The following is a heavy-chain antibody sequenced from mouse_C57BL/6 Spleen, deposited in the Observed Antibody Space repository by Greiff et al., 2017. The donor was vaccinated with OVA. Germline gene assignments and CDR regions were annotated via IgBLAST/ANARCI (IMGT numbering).Heavy chain of an antibody. CDR2: INPNYGTT. Sequence: EVQLQQSGPELVKPGASVKISCKASGYHLTDYNTPWVKQSNGKSLEWIGVINPNYGTTSYNQKFKGKATLTVDQSSSTAYMQLNSLTSEDSAVYYCARGRQPPMDYWGQGTSVTVSS. V-gene: IGHV1-39*01. D-gene: IGHD3-2*01. CDR3: ARGRQPPMDY. J-gene: IGHJ4*01. CDR1: GYHLTDYN.